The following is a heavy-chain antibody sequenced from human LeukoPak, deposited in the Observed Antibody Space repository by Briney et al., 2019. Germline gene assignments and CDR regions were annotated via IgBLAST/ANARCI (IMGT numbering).Heavy chain of an antibody. Sequence: SETLSLTCTVSGGSISRYSWSWIRKPPGKGLEWIGYIYSSGSTNSKPSLKSRVNISIETAKNQLSLKLNSVTAADTAMYYCARVETSAWSTSYYYYFHMDVWGKGTTVTISS. D-gene: IGHD6-19*01. J-gene: IGHJ6*03. CDR1: GGSISRYS. V-gene: IGHV4-59*01. CDR2: IYSSGST. CDR3: ARVETSAWSTSYYYYFHMDV.